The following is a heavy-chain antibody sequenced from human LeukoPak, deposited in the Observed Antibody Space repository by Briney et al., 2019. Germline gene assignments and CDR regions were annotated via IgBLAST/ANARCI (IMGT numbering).Heavy chain of an antibody. J-gene: IGHJ4*02. V-gene: IGHV4-59*08. Sequence: SETLSLTCTVSGGSISSYYWSWIRQPPGKGLEWIGYIYYSGSTNYNPSLKSRVTISVDTSKNQFSLKLSSVTAADTAVYYCARSPAAGTFIFDYWGQGTLATVSS. CDR2: IYYSGST. CDR3: ARSPAAGTFIFDY. D-gene: IGHD6-13*01. CDR1: GGSISSYY.